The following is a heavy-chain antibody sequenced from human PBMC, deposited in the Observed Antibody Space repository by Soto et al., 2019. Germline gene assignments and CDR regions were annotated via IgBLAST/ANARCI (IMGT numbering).Heavy chain of an antibody. CDR1: GFTFSSYF. Sequence: GGSLRLSCAASGFTFSSYFMNWVRQAPGKGLEWVASISSRSSYIYYADSVKGRCTISRDNANNSLYLQMNSLSAEDTAVYYCARDRGGYCSGGSCYSRLAMDVWGKGTTVTVSS. D-gene: IGHD2-15*01. V-gene: IGHV3-21*01. CDR3: ARDRGGYCSGGSCYSRLAMDV. CDR2: ISSRSSYI. J-gene: IGHJ6*01.